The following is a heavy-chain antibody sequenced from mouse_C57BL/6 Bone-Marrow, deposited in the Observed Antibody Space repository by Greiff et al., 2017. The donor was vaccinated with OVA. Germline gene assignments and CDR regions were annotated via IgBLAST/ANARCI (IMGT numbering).Heavy chain of an antibody. CDR3: AIEDYGIGYWFAY. D-gene: IGHD1-1*01. CDR2: LNPGSGGT. Sequence: VQLKHSGAELVRPGTSVKVSCKASGYAFTNYLIEWVKQRPGQGLEWIGVLNPGSGGTNYNEQFKGKATLTADKSSSTAYMQLSNLTSADSAVYFCAIEDYGIGYWFAYWGQGTLVTVSA. CDR1: GYAFTNYL. V-gene: IGHV1-54*01. J-gene: IGHJ3*01.